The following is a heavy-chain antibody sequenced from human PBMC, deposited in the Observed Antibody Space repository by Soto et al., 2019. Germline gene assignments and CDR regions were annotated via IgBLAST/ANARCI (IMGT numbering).Heavy chain of an antibody. CDR3: TIGSWSGEVFDI. CDR1: GGTFSTYS. Sequence: QVQLVQSGAEVKKPGSSVKVSCKDSGGTFSTYSMFWVRQAPGQGLEWMGRIIPMLGVRNYAQRFQDRVTITANQSTATVHMELSSLRSEDTALYYCTIGSWSGEVFDIWGQGTMVTVSS. J-gene: IGHJ3*02. V-gene: IGHV1-69*02. D-gene: IGHD2-21*01. CDR2: IIPMLGVR.